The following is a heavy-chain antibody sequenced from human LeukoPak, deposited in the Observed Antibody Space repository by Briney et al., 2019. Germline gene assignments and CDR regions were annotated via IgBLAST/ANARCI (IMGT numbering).Heavy chain of an antibody. D-gene: IGHD3-3*01. CDR3: ARVESITIFGVVIHPIDY. V-gene: IGHV4-34*01. CDR1: GGSFSGYY. CDR2: INHSGST. J-gene: IGHJ4*02. Sequence: SETLSLTCAVYGGSFSGYYWSWIRQPPGKGLEWIGEINHSGSTNYNPSLKSRVTISVDTSKNQFSLKLSSVTAADTAVYYCARVESITIFGVVIHPIDYWGQGTLVTVSS.